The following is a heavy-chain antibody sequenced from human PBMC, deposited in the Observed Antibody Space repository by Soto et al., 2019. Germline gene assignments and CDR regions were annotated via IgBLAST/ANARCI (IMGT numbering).Heavy chain of an antibody. V-gene: IGHV4-39*01. CDR2: LFYGGTT. Sequence: SETLSLTCTVSGGSISGYYWTWIRQPPGKGLEWVGSLFYGGTTDYNPSLKSRLTMSLDTSKNHFSLKLSSVTAADTAVYYCARHRGPAPVYWGQGTLVTVSS. CDR3: ARHRGPAPVY. J-gene: IGHJ4*02. D-gene: IGHD3-10*01. CDR1: GGSISGYY.